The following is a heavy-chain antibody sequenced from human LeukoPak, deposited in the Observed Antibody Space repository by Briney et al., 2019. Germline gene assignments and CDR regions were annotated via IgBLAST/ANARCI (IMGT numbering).Heavy chain of an antibody. Sequence: SETLSLTCAVYGGSFSGYYWSWIRQPPGKGLEWIGYIYYSGSTNYNPSLKSRVTISVDTSKNQFSLKLSSVTAADTAVYYCARGDITMVRGVIGSGNRFDPWGQGTLVTVSS. V-gene: IGHV4-59*01. CDR1: GGSFSGYY. CDR3: ARGDITMVRGVIGSGNRFDP. J-gene: IGHJ5*02. CDR2: IYYSGST. D-gene: IGHD3-10*01.